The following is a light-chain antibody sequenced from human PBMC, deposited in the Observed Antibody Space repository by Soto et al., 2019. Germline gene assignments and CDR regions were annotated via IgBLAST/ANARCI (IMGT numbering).Light chain of an antibody. Sequence: EIVLTQSPGTLSLSPGEIATLSCRASQSVSSSYLAWYQQKPGQAPRLLIYGASNRATAIPDRFSGSGSGTDFTLTISRLEPEDFAVYYCQQYGSTPPYTFGQGTKLEIK. J-gene: IGKJ2*01. V-gene: IGKV3-20*01. CDR3: QQYGSTPPYT. CDR2: GAS. CDR1: QSVSSSY.